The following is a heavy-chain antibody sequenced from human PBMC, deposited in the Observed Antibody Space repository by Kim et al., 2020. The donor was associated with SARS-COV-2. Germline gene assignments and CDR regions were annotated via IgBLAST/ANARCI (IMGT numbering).Heavy chain of an antibody. J-gene: IGHJ2*01. V-gene: IGHV4-59*01. D-gene: IGHD6-13*01. CDR2: IYYSGST. CDR3: ARESTAAGTHWYFDL. Sequence: SETLSLTCTVSGGSISSYYWSWIRQPPGRGLECIWYIYYSGSTNYNPSLKSRVTISVDTSKNQFSLKLRSVTAADTAVYYCARESTAAGTHWYFDLWGRGTLVTVSS. CDR1: GGSISSYY.